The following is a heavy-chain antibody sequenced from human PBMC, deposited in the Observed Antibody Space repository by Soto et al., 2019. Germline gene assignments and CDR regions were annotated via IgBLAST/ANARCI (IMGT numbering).Heavy chain of an antibody. CDR3: AKGTSIGGWFTPFDC. Sequence: EVQLLESGGCLVQPGGSLRLSCAASGSTFVDYAMNWVRQAPGKGLEWVATLSGSGTSTYYADSVKGRFTSSRDNCRNTLYLQMNSLRAEDTAVYYCAKGTSIGGWFTPFDCWGQGTVVTVSS. D-gene: IGHD6-19*01. CDR2: LSGSGTST. J-gene: IGHJ4*02. CDR1: GSTFVDYA. V-gene: IGHV3-23*01.